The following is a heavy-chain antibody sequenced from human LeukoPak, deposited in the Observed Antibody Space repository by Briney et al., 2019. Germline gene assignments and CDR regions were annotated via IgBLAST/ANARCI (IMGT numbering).Heavy chain of an antibody. V-gene: IGHV1-2*02. Sequence: HRASVKVSCKASGYTFTGYYMHWVRQAPGQGLEWMGWINPHSGGTNYAQKFQGRVTMTRDTSISTAYMELSRLRSDDTAVYYCARDRPRFEHHLRQTWIQLWPGRELDYWGQGTLVTVSS. CDR2: INPHSGGT. J-gene: IGHJ4*02. D-gene: IGHD5-18*01. CDR3: ARDRPRFEHHLRQTWIQLWPGRELDY. CDR1: GYTFTGYY.